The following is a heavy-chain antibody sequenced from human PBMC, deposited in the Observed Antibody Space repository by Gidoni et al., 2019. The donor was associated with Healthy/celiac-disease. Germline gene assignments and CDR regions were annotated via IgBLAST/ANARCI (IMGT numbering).Heavy chain of an antibody. V-gene: IGHV4-31*03. J-gene: IGHJ4*02. Sequence: QVQLQESCPGLVKPSQTLSLTCTVSGGSISSGCYYWSWIRQPPGKGLEWIGYIYYSGSTYYNPSLKSRVTISVDTSKNQFSLKLSSVTAADTAVYYCARVKYYYGSGSYYKPGLFDYWGQGTLVTVSS. D-gene: IGHD3-10*01. CDR1: GGSISSGCYY. CDR2: IYYSGST. CDR3: ARVKYYYGSGSYYKPGLFDY.